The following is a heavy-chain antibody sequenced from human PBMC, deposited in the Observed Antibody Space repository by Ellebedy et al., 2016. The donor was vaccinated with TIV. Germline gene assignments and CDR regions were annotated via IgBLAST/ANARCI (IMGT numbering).Heavy chain of an antibody. CDR1: GGSFSNYY. J-gene: IGHJ4*02. Sequence: SETLSLTCAVYGGSFSNYYWSWVRQPPGRGLECIGYIYYSGSTNYNPSLKSRVTMSVDTSKNQFSLKLSSVTAADTAVYYCARLSHQIPDWGQGILVTVSS. CDR2: IYYSGST. V-gene: IGHV4-59*08. CDR3: ARLSHQIPD.